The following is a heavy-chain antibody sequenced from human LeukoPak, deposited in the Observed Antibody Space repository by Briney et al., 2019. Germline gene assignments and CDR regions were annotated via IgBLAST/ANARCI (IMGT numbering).Heavy chain of an antibody. CDR2: ISAYNGNT. CDR1: GGTFSSHA. Sequence: VASVKVSCRASGGTFSSHAITWVRQAPGQGLEWMGWISAYNGNTNYAQKLQGRVTRTTDTSTSTAYMELRSLRSDDTAVYYCARGHKRITMVRGVKDAFDIWGQGTMVTVSS. J-gene: IGHJ3*02. V-gene: IGHV1-18*01. CDR3: ARGHKRITMVRGVKDAFDI. D-gene: IGHD3-10*01.